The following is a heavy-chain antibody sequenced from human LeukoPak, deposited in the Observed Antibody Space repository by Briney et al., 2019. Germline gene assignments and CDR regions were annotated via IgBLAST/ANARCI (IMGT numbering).Heavy chain of an antibody. Sequence: GASVKVSCKASGYTFTGYYMHWVRQAPGQGLEWMGWMNPNSGNTGYAQKFQGRVTMTRNTSISTAYMELSSLRSEDTAVYYCARGGYYYYGMDVWGQGTTVTVSS. J-gene: IGHJ6*02. V-gene: IGHV1-8*02. CDR3: ARGGYYYYGMDV. CDR2: MNPNSGNT. CDR1: GYTFTGYY.